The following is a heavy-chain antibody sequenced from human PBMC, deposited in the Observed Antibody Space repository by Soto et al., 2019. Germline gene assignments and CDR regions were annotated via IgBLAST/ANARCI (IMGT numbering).Heavy chain of an antibody. D-gene: IGHD3-22*01. V-gene: IGHV1-69*04. J-gene: IGHJ5*02. CDR2: TIPILDVA. Sequence: SVKVSCKASGGTFSTSTFTWVRQAPGQGLEWMGRTIPILDVADYAQDFQGRVTITADKSTSTAYMELTSLRVDDTGVYYCVREDSFRDDSAPWGQGTLVTVSS. CDR3: VREDSFRDDSAP. CDR1: GGTFSTST.